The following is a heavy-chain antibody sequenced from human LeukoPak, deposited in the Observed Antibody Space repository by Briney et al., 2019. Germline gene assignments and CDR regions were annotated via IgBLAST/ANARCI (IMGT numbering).Heavy chain of an antibody. CDR3: ARALPLGYCTYGVCYPPKQFDF. D-gene: IGHD2-8*01. CDR2: VNP. J-gene: IGHJ4*02. V-gene: IGHV1-8*02. Sequence: ASVKVSCKASGYTFSNYDINWVRQAPGQGLEWMGWVNPTRDTSITTAYMELRSLTSNDTAVYFCARALPLGYCTYGVCYPPKQFDFWGQGTLVTVSS. CDR1: GYTFSNYD.